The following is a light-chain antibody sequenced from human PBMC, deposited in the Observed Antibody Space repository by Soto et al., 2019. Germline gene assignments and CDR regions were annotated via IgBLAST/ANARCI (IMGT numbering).Light chain of an antibody. V-gene: IGKV3-20*01. CDR2: GAS. J-gene: IGKJ4*01. CDR1: QSVSSSY. CDR3: QQYGSSPSLT. Sequence: EIVLTQSPGTLSLSPGERATLSCRASQSVSSSYLAWYQQKPGQAPRLLIYGASSRATGIPDRFSGSGSGTDFPLTISRLEPEAFAVYYCQQYGSSPSLTFGGGPKVEIK.